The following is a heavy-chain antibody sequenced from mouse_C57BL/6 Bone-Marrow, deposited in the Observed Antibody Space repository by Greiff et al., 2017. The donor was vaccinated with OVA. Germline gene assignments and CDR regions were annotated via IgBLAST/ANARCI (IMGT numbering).Heavy chain of an antibody. Sequence: EVQGVESGGGLVKPGGSLKLSCAASGFTFSSYAMSWVRQTPEKRLEWVATISDGGSYTYYPDNVKGRFTISRDNAKNNLYLQMSHLKSEDTAMYYCAIFIYYYGSSHFDYWGQGTTLTVSS. J-gene: IGHJ2*01. CDR3: AIFIYYYGSSHFDY. CDR1: GFTFSSYA. V-gene: IGHV5-4*01. D-gene: IGHD1-1*01. CDR2: ISDGGSYT.